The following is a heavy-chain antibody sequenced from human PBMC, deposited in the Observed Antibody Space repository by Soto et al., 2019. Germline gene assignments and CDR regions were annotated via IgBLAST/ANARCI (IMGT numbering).Heavy chain of an antibody. V-gene: IGHV3-64D*06. J-gene: IGHJ4*02. Sequence: GGSLRLSCSASGFTFSSYAMHWVRQAPGKGLEYVSAISSNGGSTYYADSVKGRFTISRDNSKNTLYLQMSSLRAEDTAVYYCVKDRGYCSSTSCYPLFDYWGQGTLVTVSS. CDR1: GFTFSSYA. CDR2: ISSNGGST. CDR3: VKDRGYCSSTSCYPLFDY. D-gene: IGHD2-2*01.